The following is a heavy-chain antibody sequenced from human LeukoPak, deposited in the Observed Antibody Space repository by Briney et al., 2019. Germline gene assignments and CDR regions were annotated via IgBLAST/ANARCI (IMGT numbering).Heavy chain of an antibody. Sequence: ASVKVSCKTSGYTFTSYDINWVRQATGQGLEWMGWVSPNSDTTVYAQNFQGRVTMTRNTSISTAYMELSSLRSDDTAVYYCARLDYGSGSRFDYWGQGTLVTVSS. CDR2: VSPNSDTT. V-gene: IGHV1-8*01. J-gene: IGHJ4*02. CDR3: ARLDYGSGSRFDY. CDR1: GYTFTSYD. D-gene: IGHD3-10*01.